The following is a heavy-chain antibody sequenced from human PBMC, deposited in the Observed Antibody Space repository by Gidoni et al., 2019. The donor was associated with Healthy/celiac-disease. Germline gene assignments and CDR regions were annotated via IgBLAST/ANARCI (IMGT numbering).Heavy chain of an antibody. CDR2: ISWNSGSI. D-gene: IGHD6-19*01. CDR3: AALGAVAGTGY. CDR1: GFTFDDYA. V-gene: IGHV3-9*01. Sequence: EVQLVESGGGLVQPGRSLRLSCAASGFTFDDYAMHWVRQAPGKGLEWVSCISWNSGSIGYADSVKGRFTISRDNAKNSLYLQMNSLRAEDTALYYCAALGAVAGTGYWGQGTLVTVSS. J-gene: IGHJ4*02.